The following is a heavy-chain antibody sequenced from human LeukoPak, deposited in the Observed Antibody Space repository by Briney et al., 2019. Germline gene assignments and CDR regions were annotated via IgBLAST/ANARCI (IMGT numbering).Heavy chain of an antibody. J-gene: IGHJ6*02. D-gene: IGHD1-1*01. V-gene: IGHV3-7*01. CDR1: GFTFSTSW. Sequence: GGSLRLSCAASGFTFSTSWMSWVRQAPGKGLEGVANIKQDGSEKNYVDSVKGRFTISRDNAKNSLYLQMNSLRAEDTAVYYCTRENVESNGMDVWGQGTTVTVSS. CDR3: TRENVESNGMDV. CDR2: IKQDGSEK.